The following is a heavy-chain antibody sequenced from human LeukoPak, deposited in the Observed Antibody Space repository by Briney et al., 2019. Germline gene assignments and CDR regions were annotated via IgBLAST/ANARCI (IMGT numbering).Heavy chain of an antibody. J-gene: IGHJ4*02. CDR3: AREGRGAAAGMDY. CDR2: IYYSGST. V-gene: IGHV4-59*01. CDR1: GGSISSYY. D-gene: IGHD6-13*01. Sequence: SETLSLTCTVSGGSISSYYWRWLRQPPGKGGEGIGYIYYSGSTNYTPSLKSRVTISVDTSKNQFSLNLSSVTAADTAVYYCAREGRGAAAGMDYWGQGTLVTVSS.